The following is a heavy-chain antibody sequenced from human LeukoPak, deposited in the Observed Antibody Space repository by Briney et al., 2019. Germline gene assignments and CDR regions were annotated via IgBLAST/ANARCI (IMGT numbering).Heavy chain of an antibody. CDR2: ISGSGDNT. Sequence: GGSLRLSCAASGFTFSNNDMSWVRQAPGKGREWVSAISGSGDNTNYGDSVKGRFTISRDNAKNRLFLQMNSLRVEDTAIYYCARRESYFGGFDYWGQGTLVSVPS. D-gene: IGHD1-26*01. V-gene: IGHV3-23*01. CDR3: ARRESYFGGFDY. CDR1: GFTFSNND. J-gene: IGHJ4*02.